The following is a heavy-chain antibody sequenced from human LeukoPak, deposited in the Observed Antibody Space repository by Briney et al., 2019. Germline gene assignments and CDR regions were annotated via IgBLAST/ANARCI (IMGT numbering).Heavy chain of an antibody. Sequence: GGSLRLSCAVSGFSYAMTWVRQAPGKALERVSVITSTGDNTYYIDSVKGRFTISRDDSKNTLYLQMNSLRVEDTAIYYCAKAGLILHAGYWGQGTLVTVSS. D-gene: IGHD2-21*01. CDR1: GFSYA. CDR3: AKAGLILHAGY. CDR2: ITSTGDNT. V-gene: IGHV3-23*01. J-gene: IGHJ4*02.